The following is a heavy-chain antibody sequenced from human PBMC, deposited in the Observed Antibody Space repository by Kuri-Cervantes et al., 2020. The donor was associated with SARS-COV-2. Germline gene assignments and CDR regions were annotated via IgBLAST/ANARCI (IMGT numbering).Heavy chain of an antibody. CDR3: ARDVGYGGTSELDITYFDY. CDR1: GYTLTELS. J-gene: IGHJ4*02. Sequence: ASVKVSCKVSGYTLTELSMHWVRQAPGKGLEWMGGFDPEDGETIYAQKFQGRVTITADESTNTAYMEMSSLRFEDTAVYFCARDVGYGGTSELDITYFDYWGQGTLVTVSS. CDR2: FDPEDGET. D-gene: IGHD4-23*01. V-gene: IGHV1-24*01.